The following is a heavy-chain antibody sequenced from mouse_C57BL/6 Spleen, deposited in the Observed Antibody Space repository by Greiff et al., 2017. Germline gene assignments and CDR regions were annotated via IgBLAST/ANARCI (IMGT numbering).Heavy chain of an antibody. D-gene: IGHD3-3*01. J-gene: IGHJ2*01. CDR3: ARGTPPVYFDD. CDR1: GYAFTNYL. Sequence: QVQLKQSGAELVRPGTSVKVSCKASGYAFTNYLIEWVKQRPGQGLEWIGVINPGSGGTNYNEKFKGKATLTADKSSSTAYMQLSSLTSEDSAVDFYARGTPPVYFDDWRQGTTLTVSS. CDR2: INPGSGGT. V-gene: IGHV1-54*01.